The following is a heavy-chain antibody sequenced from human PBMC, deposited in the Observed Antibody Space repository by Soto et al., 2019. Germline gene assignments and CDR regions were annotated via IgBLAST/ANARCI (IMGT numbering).Heavy chain of an antibody. D-gene: IGHD3-22*01. Sequence: SETLSLTCTVSGASISNGYWSWIRQPPGKGLEWIGFMYFGGSFNYNPSLTGRVTISVETSKNQFSMKVTSVTAADTAVYYCARSYYDTTGSAVDPWAQGTLVTVSS. CDR1: GASISNGY. J-gene: IGHJ5*02. V-gene: IGHV4-59*08. CDR2: MYFGGSF. CDR3: ARSYYDTTGSAVDP.